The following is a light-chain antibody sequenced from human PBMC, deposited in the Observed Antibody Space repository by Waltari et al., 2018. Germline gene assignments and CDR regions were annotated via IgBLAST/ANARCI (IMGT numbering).Light chain of an antibody. CDR2: DAS. CDR3: QKYGTLPAT. V-gene: IGKV3-20*01. Sequence: EIMLTQSPGTLSLSPGERAILSCRASQSVSRTLAWYQQKPGQAPRLLIYDASTRATGIPDRFSGSGSGTDFSLTISRLEPEDVGVYYCQKYGTLPATFGQGTKVEIK. CDR1: QSVSRT. J-gene: IGKJ1*01.